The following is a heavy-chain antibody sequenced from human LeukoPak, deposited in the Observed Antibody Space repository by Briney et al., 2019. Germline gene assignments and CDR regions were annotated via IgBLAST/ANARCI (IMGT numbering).Heavy chain of an antibody. V-gene: IGHV1-69*10. J-gene: IGHJ4*02. D-gene: IGHD3-22*01. CDR3: ARWLNYYGSSGYYYREPSGGYFDY. CDR1: GGTFSSYA. CDR2: IIPILGTA. Sequence: GASVKVSCKASGGTFSSYAISWVRQAPGQGLEWMGGIIPILGTANYAQKFQGRVTITTDKSTSTAYMELNSLRSEDTAVYYCARWLNYYGSSGYYYREPSGGYFDYWGQGTLVTVSS.